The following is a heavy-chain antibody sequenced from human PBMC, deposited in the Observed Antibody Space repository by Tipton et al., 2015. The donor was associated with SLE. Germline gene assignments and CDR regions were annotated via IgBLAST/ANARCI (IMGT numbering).Heavy chain of an antibody. CDR2: MNPNSGDA. V-gene: IGHV1-8*01. CDR1: GYTFTSYD. D-gene: IGHD2-15*01. Sequence: QLVQSGAEVKKPGASVKVSCKASGYTFTSYDINWVRQATGQGLEWMGWMNPNSGDAGYALKFQGRVTMTRNISKGTAYMELSSLRSEDAAVYYCARTWDCSGGSCQGSFGYWGQGTVVTVSS. CDR3: ARTWDCSGGSCQGSFGY. J-gene: IGHJ4*02.